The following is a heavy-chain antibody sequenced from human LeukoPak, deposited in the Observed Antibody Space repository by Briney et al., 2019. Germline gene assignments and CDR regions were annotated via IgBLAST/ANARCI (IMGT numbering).Heavy chain of an antibody. J-gene: IGHJ6*02. CDR2: IYYSGST. D-gene: IGHD6-13*01. Sequence: PSETLSLTCTVSGGSISSSSYYWGWIRQPPGKGLEWIGSIYYSGSTYYNPSLKSRVTISVDTSKNQFSLKLSYVTAADTAVYFCARDRPSSSWGGMDVWGQGTTVTVSS. CDR1: GGSISSSSYY. CDR3: ARDRPSSSWGGMDV. V-gene: IGHV4-39*07.